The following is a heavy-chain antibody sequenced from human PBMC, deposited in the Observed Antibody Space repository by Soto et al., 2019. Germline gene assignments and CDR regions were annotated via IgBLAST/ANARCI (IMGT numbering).Heavy chain of an antibody. Sequence: TSETLSLTCTVSGVSISSYYWSWIRQPPGKGLEWIGYIYYSGSTNYNPSLKSRVTISVDTSKNQFSLKLSSVTAADTAVYYCARQQWLVLNAFDIWGQGTMVT. J-gene: IGHJ3*02. CDR3: ARQQWLVLNAFDI. CDR2: IYYSGST. D-gene: IGHD6-19*01. CDR1: GVSISSYY. V-gene: IGHV4-59*01.